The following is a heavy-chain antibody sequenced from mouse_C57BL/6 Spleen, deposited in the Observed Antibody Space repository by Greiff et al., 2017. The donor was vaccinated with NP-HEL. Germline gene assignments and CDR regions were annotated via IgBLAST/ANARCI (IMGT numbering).Heavy chain of an antibody. CDR2: ISDGGSYT. J-gene: IGHJ4*01. V-gene: IGHV5-4*01. CDR3: ARMIYYDDDGAMDY. CDR1: GFTFSSYA. D-gene: IGHD2-4*01. Sequence: EVQLVESGGGLVKPGGSLKLSCAASGFTFSSYAMSWVRQTPEKRLEWVATISDGGSYTYYPDNVKGRFTISRDNAKNNLYLQMSHLKSEDTAMYYCARMIYYDDDGAMDYWGQGTSVTVSS.